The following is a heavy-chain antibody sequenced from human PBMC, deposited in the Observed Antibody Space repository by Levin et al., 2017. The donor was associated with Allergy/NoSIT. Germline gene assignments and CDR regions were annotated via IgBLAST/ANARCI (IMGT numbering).Heavy chain of an antibody. CDR1: GLTFSTYG. V-gene: IGHV3-23*01. D-gene: IGHD6-19*01. Sequence: PGGSLRLSCAVSGLTFSTYGMNWVRQAPGRGLEWVSGISARGDTTYYADSVKGRFTISRDNSKNTLYLQMSSLRAEDTAVYYCAKVAAWGQGSLVTVSS. CDR2: ISARGDTT. CDR3: AKVAA. J-gene: IGHJ5*02.